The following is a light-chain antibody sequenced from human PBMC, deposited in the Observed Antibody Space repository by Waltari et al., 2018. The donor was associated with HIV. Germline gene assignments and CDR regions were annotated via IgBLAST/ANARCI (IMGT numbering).Light chain of an antibody. Sequence: DIVLTQSPATLSSSPGASATISSRASQSVGISLAWYQQKPGQPPRLLIYDSSNRATGIPARFRGSGSGTDFSLSIGSLEPEDFAVYYCQQCYTWPLTFGGGTMLEI. CDR2: DSS. CDR3: QQCYTWPLT. CDR1: QSVGIS. V-gene: IGKV3-11*01. J-gene: IGKJ4*01.